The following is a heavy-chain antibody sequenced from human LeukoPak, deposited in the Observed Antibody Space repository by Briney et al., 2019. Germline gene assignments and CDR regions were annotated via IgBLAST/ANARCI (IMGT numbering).Heavy chain of an antibody. V-gene: IGHV3-15*01. CDR2: IKSKTDGGTT. CDR3: TTTLDSYYDFWSGSRYYFDY. J-gene: IGHJ4*02. Sequence: GGPLRLSCAASGFTFSNAWMSWVRQAPGKGLEWVGRIKSKTDGGTTDYAAPVKGRSTISRDDSKNTLYLQMNSLKTEDTAVYYCTTTLDSYYDFWSGSRYYFDYWGQGTLVTVSS. CDR1: GFTFSNAW. D-gene: IGHD3-3*01.